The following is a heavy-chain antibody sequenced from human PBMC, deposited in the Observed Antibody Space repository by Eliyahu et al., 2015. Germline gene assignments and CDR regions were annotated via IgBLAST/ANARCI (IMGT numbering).Heavy chain of an antibody. Sequence: HVHLVESGGGVVQPGKSLRLPCAASXFTFSLSGMHWIRQAPGKGLEWVALISDDGNSRNYGDSVRGRFTISRDNSKNVMYLQMNNLRVDDTAVYYCASEGRDDGAGYTDYWGQGTLVTVSS. D-gene: IGHD4/OR15-4a*01. J-gene: IGHJ4*02. CDR3: ASEGRDDGAGYTDY. CDR2: ISDDGNSR. V-gene: IGHV3-30*03. CDR1: XFTFSLSG.